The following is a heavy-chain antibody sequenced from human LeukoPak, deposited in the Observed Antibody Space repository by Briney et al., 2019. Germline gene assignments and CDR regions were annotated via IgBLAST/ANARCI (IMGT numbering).Heavy chain of an antibody. V-gene: IGHV4-38-2*02. Sequence: SETLSLTCTVSGYSISSGYYWGWIRQPPGKGLEWIGSIYHSGSTYYNPSLKSRVIISVDTSENQFSLKLSSVTAADTAVYYCARGAAAGLGDAFDIWGQGTMVTVSS. CDR1: GYSISSGYY. CDR2: IYHSGST. J-gene: IGHJ3*02. D-gene: IGHD6-13*01. CDR3: ARGAAAGLGDAFDI.